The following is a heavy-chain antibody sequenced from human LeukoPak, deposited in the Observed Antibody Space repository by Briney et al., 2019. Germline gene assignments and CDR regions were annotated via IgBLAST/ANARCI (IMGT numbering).Heavy chain of an antibody. CDR3: ARSDYSGSGSFYTWAY. CDR2: ISSSSSTI. J-gene: IGHJ4*02. D-gene: IGHD3-10*01. V-gene: IGHV3-48*01. Sequence: GGSLRLSCAASGFTFSSYSMNWVRQAPGKGLEWVSYISSSSSTIFYADSVKGRFTISRDNAKNSLYLQMNSLRAEDTAVYYCARSDYSGSGSFYTWAYWGQGTLVTVSS. CDR1: GFTFSSYS.